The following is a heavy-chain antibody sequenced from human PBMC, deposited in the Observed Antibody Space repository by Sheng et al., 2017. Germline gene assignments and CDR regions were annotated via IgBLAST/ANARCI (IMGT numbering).Heavy chain of an antibody. CDR2: ISYSESP. D-gene: IGHD2-2*01. V-gene: IGHV4-61*01. Sequence: EQLEESGPGLVKPSETLSLTCTVSGGSVSSGSHYWSWIRQPPGKGLEWIGCISYSESPTYNPSLKSRVTILLDTSKNQFSLRLSSVTAADTAIYYCATYHPFDSWGQGTLVTVSS. CDR1: GGSVSSGSHY. CDR3: ATYHPFDS. J-gene: IGHJ4*02.